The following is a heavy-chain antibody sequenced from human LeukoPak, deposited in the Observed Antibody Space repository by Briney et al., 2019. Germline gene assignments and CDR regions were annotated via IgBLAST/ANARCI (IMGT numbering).Heavy chain of an antibody. Sequence: GGSLRLSCAASGFTFDDYAMHWVRQAPGKDLEWVSGISWNSGSIGYADSVKGRFTISRDNAKNSLYLQMNSLRAEDTALYYCASGGVIVSWGQGTLVTVSS. CDR1: GFTFDDYA. V-gene: IGHV3-9*01. D-gene: IGHD3-16*02. J-gene: IGHJ4*02. CDR3: ASGGVIVS. CDR2: ISWNSGSI.